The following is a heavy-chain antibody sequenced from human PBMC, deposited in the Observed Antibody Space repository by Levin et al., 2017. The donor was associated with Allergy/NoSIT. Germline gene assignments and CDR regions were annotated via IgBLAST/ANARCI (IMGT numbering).Heavy chain of an antibody. CDR1: GGSISSSSYY. CDR2: IYYSGST. Sequence: SETLSLTCTVSGGSISSSSYYWGWIRQPPGKGLEWIGSIYYSGSTYYNPSLKSRVTISVDTSKNQFSLKLSSVTAADTAVYYCASVGRGVDPWGQGTLVTVSS. V-gene: IGHV4-39*07. J-gene: IGHJ5*02. D-gene: IGHD2-15*01. CDR3: ASVGRGVDP.